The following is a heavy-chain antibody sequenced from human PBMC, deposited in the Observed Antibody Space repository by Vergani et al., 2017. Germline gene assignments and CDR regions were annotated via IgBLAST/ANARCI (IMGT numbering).Heavy chain of an antibody. J-gene: IGHJ4*02. V-gene: IGHV5-51*01. D-gene: IGHD1-1*01. CDR1: EYSFGNYW. Sequence: EVELVQSGPEMRKPGESLKISCKGSEYSFGNYWIGWVCQMPGKGLEWMGIIYPADSDTRYSPSFQGQVTISADKSISTAFLQWDSLKASDTALYYCARHTTYTDSWGQGALVT. CDR2: IYPADSDT. CDR3: ARHTTYTDS.